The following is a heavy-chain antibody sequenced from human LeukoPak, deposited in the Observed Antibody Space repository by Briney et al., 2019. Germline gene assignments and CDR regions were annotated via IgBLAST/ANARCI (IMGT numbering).Heavy chain of an antibody. CDR3: ARGLPQDYYDSSGYYSGGGFDI. Sequence: ASVKVSCKASGYTFTSYDINWVRQATGQGLEWMGWMNPNRGNTGYAQKFQGRVTITRNTSISTAYMELSSLRSEDTAVYYCARGLPQDYYDSSGYYSGGGFDIWGQGTMVTVSS. CDR2: MNPNRGNT. V-gene: IGHV1-8*03. CDR1: GYTFTSYD. D-gene: IGHD3-22*01. J-gene: IGHJ3*02.